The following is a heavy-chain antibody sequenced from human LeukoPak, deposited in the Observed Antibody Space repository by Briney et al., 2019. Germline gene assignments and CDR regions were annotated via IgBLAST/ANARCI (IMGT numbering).Heavy chain of an antibody. J-gene: IGHJ3*02. V-gene: IGHV1-8*01. CDR2: MNPNSGNT. Sequence: ASVKVSCKASGYTFTNYDINWVRQAPGQGLEWVGWMNPNSGNTGSAQKFQGRVTMTRDTSTSTAYMELSSLRSDDAAVYYCARARTDSWFGDLAYAFEIWGPGTVVTVSS. CDR1: GYTFTNYD. D-gene: IGHD3-10*01. CDR3: ARARTDSWFGDLAYAFEI.